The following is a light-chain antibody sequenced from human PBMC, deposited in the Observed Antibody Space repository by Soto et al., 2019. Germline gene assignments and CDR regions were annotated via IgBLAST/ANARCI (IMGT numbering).Light chain of an antibody. CDR2: EVS. J-gene: IGLJ1*01. V-gene: IGLV2-14*01. Sequence: QSALTQPASVSGSPGQSITISCTGSSSDVGSYNYVSWYEQHPGKAPKLMIYEVSHRPSGVSNRFSGSKSGNTASLTISGLQADDEADYYCSSYTSSSTYVFGTGTKLTVL. CDR1: SSDVGSYNY. CDR3: SSYTSSSTYV.